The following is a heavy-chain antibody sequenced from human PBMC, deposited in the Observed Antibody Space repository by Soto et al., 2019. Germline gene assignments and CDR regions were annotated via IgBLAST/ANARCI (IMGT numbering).Heavy chain of an antibody. CDR3: AREGASGFGMDV. CDR2: IYTSGTT. J-gene: IGHJ6*02. CDR1: GGSIRSYY. Sequence: PSETLSLTCNVSGGSIRSYYWIWIRQPAGKALEWIGRIYTSGTTNYNPSLKSRATMLIDTSKNQFSLILSSVTAADTAVYYCAREGASGFGMDVWGQGTTVTVSS. D-gene: IGHD1-26*01. V-gene: IGHV4-4*07.